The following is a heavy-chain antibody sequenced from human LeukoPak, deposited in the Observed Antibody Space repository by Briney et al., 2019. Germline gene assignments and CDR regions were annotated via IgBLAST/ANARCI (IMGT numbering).Heavy chain of an antibody. CDR3: AREMSKTGNYYDSSGGGIRYFDY. V-gene: IGHV1-3*01. Sequence: WASVKVSCKASGYTFTSYAMHWVRQAPGQRLEWMGWINAGNGNTKYSQKFQGRVTITRDTSASTAYMELSSLRSEDTAVYYCAREMSKTGNYYDSSGGGIRYFDYWGQGTLVTVSS. D-gene: IGHD3-22*01. J-gene: IGHJ4*02. CDR2: INAGNGNT. CDR1: GYTFTSYA.